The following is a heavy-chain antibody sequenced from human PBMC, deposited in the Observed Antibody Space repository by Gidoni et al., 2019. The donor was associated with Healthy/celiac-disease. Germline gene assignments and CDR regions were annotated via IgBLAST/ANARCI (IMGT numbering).Heavy chain of an antibody. J-gene: IGHJ5*02. CDR1: GGSISSYY. CDR2: IYYSGST. V-gene: IGHV4-59*01. CDR3: ARGPYL. Sequence: QVQLQESGPGLVKPSETLSLPCTVSGGSISSYYWSWIRQPPGKGLEWIGYIYYSGSTNYNPSLKSRVTISVDTSKNQFSLKLSSVTAADTAVYYCARGPYLWGQGTLVTVSS.